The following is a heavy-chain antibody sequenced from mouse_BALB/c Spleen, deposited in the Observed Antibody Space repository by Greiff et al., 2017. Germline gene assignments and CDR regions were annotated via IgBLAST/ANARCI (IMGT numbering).Heavy chain of an antibody. V-gene: IGHV5-9-3*01. J-gene: IGHJ4*01. CDR1: GFTFSSYA. CDR3: ARSGDGYAMDY. D-gene: IGHD3-3*01. CDR2: ISSGGSYT. Sequence: EVQVEESGGGLVKPGGSLKLSCAASGFTFSSYAMSWVRQTPGKGLEWVATISSGGSYTYYPDSKKGRFTISRDNTKNTLYLQMSSLRSEDTAVYYCARSGDGYAMDYWGQGTSVTVSS.